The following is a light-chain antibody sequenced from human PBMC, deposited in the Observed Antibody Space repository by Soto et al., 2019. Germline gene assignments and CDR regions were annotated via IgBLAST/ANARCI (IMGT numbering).Light chain of an antibody. CDR2: DVS. V-gene: IGLV2-14*01. CDR3: SSYTSSSTVV. J-gene: IGLJ2*01. Sequence: QSVLTQPASVSGSPGQSITISCTGTSSDVGGYNYVSWYQQHPGKAPKLMIYDVSNRPSGVSNRFSGSKSGNTASLTTSGIQAEDEADYYCSSYTSSSTVVFGGGTKLTGL. CDR1: SSDVGGYNY.